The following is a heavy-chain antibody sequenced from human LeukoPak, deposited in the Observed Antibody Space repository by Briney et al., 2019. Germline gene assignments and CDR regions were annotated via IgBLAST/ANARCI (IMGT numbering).Heavy chain of an antibody. CDR1: GFTVSSNY. V-gene: IGHV3-66*04. CDR3: ARLRGYSYGYIVDY. CDR2: IYSGGDT. Sequence: PGGSLRLSCAASGFTVSSNYMNWVRQAPGKGLEWVSIIYSGGDTYYADSVKGRFTISRDNAKNSLYLQMNSLRAEDTAVYYCARLRGYSYGYIVDYWGQGTLVTVSS. D-gene: IGHD5-18*01. J-gene: IGHJ4*02.